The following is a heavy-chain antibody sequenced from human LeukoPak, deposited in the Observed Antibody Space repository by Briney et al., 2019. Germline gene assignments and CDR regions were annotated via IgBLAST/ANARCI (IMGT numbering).Heavy chain of an antibody. J-gene: IGHJ4*02. V-gene: IGHV3-48*03. D-gene: IGHD6-13*01. CDR1: GFAFSSYE. CDR3: ARAVAAAGPRFDY. Sequence: GGSLRLSCAASGFAFSSYEMNWVRQAPGKGLEWVSYISSSGSTIYYADSVKGRFTISRDNAKNSLYLQMNSLRAEDTAVYYCARAVAAAGPRFDYWGQGTLVTVSS. CDR2: ISSSGSTI.